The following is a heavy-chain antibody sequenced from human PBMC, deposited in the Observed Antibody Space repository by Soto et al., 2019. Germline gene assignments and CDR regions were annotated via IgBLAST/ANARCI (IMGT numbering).Heavy chain of an antibody. D-gene: IGHD2-2*01. CDR3: ARDNIVVGPAAARRYYGMDV. Sequence: SQTLSPTCDISGDSVSSNSAASNWFRQSPSRGLEWLGRTYYRAKWYNDYAVSVKSRITINPDTSKNQFSLQLNSVTPEDTAVYYCARDNIVVGPAAARRYYGMDVWGQGTTVTVSS. CDR2: TYYRAKWYN. CDR1: GDSVSSNSAA. V-gene: IGHV6-1*01. J-gene: IGHJ6*02.